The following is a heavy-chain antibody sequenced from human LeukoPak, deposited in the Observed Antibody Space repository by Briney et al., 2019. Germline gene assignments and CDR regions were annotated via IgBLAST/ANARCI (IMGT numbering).Heavy chain of an antibody. CDR3: AKDEDSSGYYSADPWFVY. Sequence: PGGSLRLSCAASGFTFSSYGMHWVRQAPGKGLEWVAVISYDGSNKYYADSVKGRFTISRDNSKNTLYLQMNSLRAEDTAVYYCAKDEDSSGYYSADPWFVYWGQGTLVTVSS. J-gene: IGHJ4*02. CDR1: GFTFSSYG. V-gene: IGHV3-30*18. CDR2: ISYDGSNK. D-gene: IGHD3-22*01.